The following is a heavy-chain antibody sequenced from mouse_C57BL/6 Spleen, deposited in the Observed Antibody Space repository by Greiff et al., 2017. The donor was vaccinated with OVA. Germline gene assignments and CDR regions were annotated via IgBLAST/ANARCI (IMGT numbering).Heavy chain of an antibody. J-gene: IGHJ4*01. CDR1: GYTFTSYW. CDR3: ARESYIYYAMDY. Sequence: VQLQQPGAELVRPGTSVKLSCKASGYTFTSYWMHWVKQRPGQGLEWIGVIDPSDSYTNYNQKFKGKATLTVDTSSSTAYMQLSSLTSEDSAVYYCARESYIYYAMDYWGQGTSVTVSS. D-gene: IGHD1-1*01. CDR2: IDPSDSYT. V-gene: IGHV1-59*01.